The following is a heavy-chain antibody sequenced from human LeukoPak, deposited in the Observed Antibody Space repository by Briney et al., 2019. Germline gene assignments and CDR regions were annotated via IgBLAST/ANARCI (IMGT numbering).Heavy chain of an antibody. CDR2: IYYGGST. Sequence: KTSETLSLTCTVSGGSISSSNFYWGWIRQPPGKGLEWIGSIYYGGSTYYNPSLKSRVTISVDTSKNQFSLKLSSVTAADTAVYYCARGYYDFWSGYSYYCDYWGQGTLVTVSS. D-gene: IGHD3-3*01. CDR3: ARGYYDFWSGYSYYCDY. V-gene: IGHV4-39*07. J-gene: IGHJ4*02. CDR1: GGSISSSNFY.